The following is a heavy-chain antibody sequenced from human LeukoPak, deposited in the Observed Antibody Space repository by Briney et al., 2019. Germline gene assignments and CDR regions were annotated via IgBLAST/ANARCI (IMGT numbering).Heavy chain of an antibody. Sequence: GGSLRLSCAASGFTFSSYAMNWVRQAPGKGLEWVSAISDKGDSTYYADSVKGRFTISRDNSKNTLYLQMSSLRADDTAVYYCARRGTYFGGFDYWGQGTLVTVSS. D-gene: IGHD1-26*01. CDR1: GFTFSSYA. CDR2: ISDKGDST. CDR3: ARRGTYFGGFDY. V-gene: IGHV3-23*01. J-gene: IGHJ4*02.